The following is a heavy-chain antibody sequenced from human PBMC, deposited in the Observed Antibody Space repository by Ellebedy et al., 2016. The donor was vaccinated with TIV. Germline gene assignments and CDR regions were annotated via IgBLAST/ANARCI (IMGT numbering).Heavy chain of an antibody. J-gene: IGHJ5*02. CDR3: ARDPGGWLYP. V-gene: IGHV4-39*07. CDR1: GGSISSSSYY. Sequence: SETLSLXXTVSGGSISSSSYYWGWIRQPPGKGLEWIGSIYYSGSTYYNPSLKSRVTISVDTSKNQFSLKLSSVTAADTAVYYCARDPGGWLYPWGQGTLVTVSS. CDR2: IYYSGST. D-gene: IGHD2-15*01.